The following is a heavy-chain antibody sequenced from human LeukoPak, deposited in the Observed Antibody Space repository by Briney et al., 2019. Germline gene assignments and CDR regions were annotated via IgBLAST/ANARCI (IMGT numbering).Heavy chain of an antibody. CDR1: GFTFSSYW. CDR3: AREGYYGSGSPPSLYFDY. V-gene: IGHV3-30*03. CDR2: TSSDLNVK. J-gene: IGHJ4*02. Sequence: GGSLRLSCVASGFTFSSYWMHWVRQAPGKGLEWVAVTSSDLNVKLYADSVKGRFTISRDNSRSTLYLQMNSLRPEDTAIYYCAREGYYGSGSPPSLYFDYWGQGTLVTVSS. D-gene: IGHD3-10*01.